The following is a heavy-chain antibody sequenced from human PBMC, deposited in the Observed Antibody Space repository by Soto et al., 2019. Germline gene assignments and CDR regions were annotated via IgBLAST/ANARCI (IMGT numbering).Heavy chain of an antibody. CDR3: ARGDRDRYDGNGYLGRH. CDR2: IKSDGSGT. J-gene: IGHJ4*02. Sequence: EVQLVESGEGLVQPGESLTLYCAASGFTFSSYWMHWVRQAPGKGLVWVSRIKSDGSGTYYADSVKGRLTISRDNAKNTLYLQMNSLRVEDTAVYFCARGDRDRYDGNGYLGRHWGQGTLVTVSS. D-gene: IGHD3-22*01. V-gene: IGHV3-74*01. CDR1: GFTFSSYW.